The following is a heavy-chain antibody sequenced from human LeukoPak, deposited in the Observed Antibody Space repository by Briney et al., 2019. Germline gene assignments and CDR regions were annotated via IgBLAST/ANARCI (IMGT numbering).Heavy chain of an antibody. CDR2: ISSSSSYI. CDR1: GFIFSSYS. V-gene: IGHV3-21*01. D-gene: IGHD6-19*01. CDR3: ARDGRGWSFDY. J-gene: IGHJ4*02. Sequence: GGSLRLSCAASGFIFSSYSMNWVRQAPGKGLEWVSSISSSSSYIYYVDPVKGRFTISRDNAKNSPYLQMNSLRAEDTAVYYCARDGRGWSFDYWGQGTLVTVSS.